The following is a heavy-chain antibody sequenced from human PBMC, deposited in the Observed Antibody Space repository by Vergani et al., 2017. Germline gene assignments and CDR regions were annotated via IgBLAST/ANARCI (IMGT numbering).Heavy chain of an antibody. CDR2: INHSGST. Sequence: QVQLQQWGAGLLKPSETLSLTCAVYGGSFSGYYWSWIRHPQGKGLEWIGEINHSGSTNYNPSLKSRVTISVDTSKNQFSLKLSSVTAADTAVYYCARGRYCSSTRCYNLAARPNQGRYYYYMDVWGKGTTVTVSS. CDR3: ARGRYCSSTRCYNLAARPNQGRYYYYMDV. V-gene: IGHV4-34*01. J-gene: IGHJ6*03. D-gene: IGHD2-2*02. CDR1: GGSFSGYY.